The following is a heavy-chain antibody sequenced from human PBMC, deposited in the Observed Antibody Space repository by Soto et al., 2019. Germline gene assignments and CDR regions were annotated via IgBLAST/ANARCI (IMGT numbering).Heavy chain of an antibody. Sequence: QVQLVESGGGVVQPGRSLRLSCAASGFTFSSYAMHWVRQAPGKGLEWVAVISYDGSNKYYADSVKGRFTISRDNSKNTLYLQMNSLRAEDTAVYYCARGGVVVPYYFDYWGQGTLVTVSS. CDR1: GFTFSSYA. V-gene: IGHV3-30-3*01. CDR2: ISYDGSNK. D-gene: IGHD3-22*01. CDR3: ARGGVVVPYYFDY. J-gene: IGHJ4*02.